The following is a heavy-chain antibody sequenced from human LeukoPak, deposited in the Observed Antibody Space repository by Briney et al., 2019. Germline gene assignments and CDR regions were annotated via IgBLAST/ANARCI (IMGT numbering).Heavy chain of an antibody. CDR2: FDPEDGET. V-gene: IGHV1-24*01. CDR1: GYTLTELS. Sequence: ASVTVSCKVSGYTLTELSMHWVRQAPGKGLEWMGGFDPEDGETIYAQKFQGRVTMTEDTSTDTAYMELSSLRSEDTAVYYRATKAQPDNSGSYYFDYWGQGTLVTVSS. J-gene: IGHJ4*02. CDR3: ATKAQPDNSGSYYFDY. D-gene: IGHD1-26*01.